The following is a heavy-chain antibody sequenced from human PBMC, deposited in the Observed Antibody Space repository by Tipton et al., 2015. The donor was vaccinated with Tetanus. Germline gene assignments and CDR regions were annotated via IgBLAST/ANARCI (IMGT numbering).Heavy chain of an antibody. D-gene: IGHD2-2*01. Sequence: TLSLTCTVSGDSISSGDFYWSWIRQHPGKGLEWIGYIYFTGTTYYNPSLESRLTISIDTSKNQFSLELTSVTAADTAVYYCARSIAAASVWPFDYWGQGTQVTVSS. CDR1: GDSISSGDFY. CDR3: ARSIAAASVWPFDY. V-gene: IGHV4-31*03. J-gene: IGHJ4*02. CDR2: IYFTGTT.